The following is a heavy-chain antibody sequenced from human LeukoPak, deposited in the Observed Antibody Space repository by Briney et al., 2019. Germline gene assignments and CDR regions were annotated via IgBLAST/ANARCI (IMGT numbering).Heavy chain of an antibody. J-gene: IGHJ4*02. CDR1: GGTFSSYA. D-gene: IGHD6-19*01. Sequence: GSSVKVSCKASGGTFSSYAISWVRQAPGQGLEWMGRITPILGIANYAQKFQGRVTITADKSTSTAYMELSSLRSEDTAVYYCARTRAGWQAAKYYFDYWGQGTLVTVSS. CDR3: ARTRAGWQAAKYYFDY. V-gene: IGHV1-69*04. CDR2: ITPILGIA.